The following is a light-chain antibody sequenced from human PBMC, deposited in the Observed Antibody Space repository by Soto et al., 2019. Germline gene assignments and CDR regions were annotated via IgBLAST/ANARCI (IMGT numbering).Light chain of an antibody. J-gene: IGKJ5*01. V-gene: IGKV3-20*01. CDR3: QHYVGGPTVT. CDR1: QSVSSW. CDR2: GAS. Sequence: EIVMTQSPVPPSLSPGDRTTLSRRASQSVSSWLAWYQQKPGQAPRLLISGASSRATGIPDRFSGSGSGTDFTLTISRLEPEDFALYYCQHYVGGPTVTFGQGTRLEIK.